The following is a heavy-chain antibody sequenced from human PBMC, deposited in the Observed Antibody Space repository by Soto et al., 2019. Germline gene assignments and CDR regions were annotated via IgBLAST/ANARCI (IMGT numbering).Heavy chain of an antibody. V-gene: IGHV3-23*01. CDR3: AKKYAYGSGTYLYHFDY. Sequence: EVQLLESGGGLVQPGGSVRLSCAASGFTFSNYAMTWVRQAPGKGLEWVSTISGSGGSTYYADSVKGRFTISRDNSKNTLYVQMNSLRVEDTAVYYCAKKYAYGSGTYLYHFDYWGQGTLVTVSS. CDR1: GFTFSNYA. J-gene: IGHJ4*02. D-gene: IGHD3-10*01. CDR2: ISGSGGST.